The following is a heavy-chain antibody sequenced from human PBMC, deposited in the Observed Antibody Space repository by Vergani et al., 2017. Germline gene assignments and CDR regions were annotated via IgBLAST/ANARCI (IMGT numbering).Heavy chain of an antibody. CDR2: ISSDGGST. CDR1: GFTFSTYA. D-gene: IGHD3-22*01. Sequence: EVQLLESGGGLVQPGGSLRLSCAASGFTFSTYAMTCVRQAPGKGLEWVSTISSDGGSTYYADSVKGRFTISRDNSKNTLSLQMNSLTAEATAIYYCAGPQGTSAYDYGGFDYWGQGILVTVSS. V-gene: IGHV3-23*01. CDR3: AGPQGTSAYDYGGFDY. J-gene: IGHJ4*02.